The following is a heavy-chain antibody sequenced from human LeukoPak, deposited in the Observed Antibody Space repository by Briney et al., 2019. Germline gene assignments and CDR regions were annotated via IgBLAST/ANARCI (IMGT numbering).Heavy chain of an antibody. Sequence: GGSLRLSCAASGFTFSSYGMSWVRQAPGKGLEWVSAISGSGGSTYYADSVKGRFTISRDNSKNTLYLQMNSLRAEDTAIYYCAKMPLAVAGTGDDAFDIWGQGTMVTVSS. V-gene: IGHV3-23*01. D-gene: IGHD6-19*01. CDR3: AKMPLAVAGTGDDAFDI. CDR2: ISGSGGST. CDR1: GFTFSSYG. J-gene: IGHJ3*02.